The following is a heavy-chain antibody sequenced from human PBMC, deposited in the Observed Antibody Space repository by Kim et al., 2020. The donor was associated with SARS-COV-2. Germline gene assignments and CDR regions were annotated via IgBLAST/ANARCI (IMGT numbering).Heavy chain of an antibody. V-gene: IGHV4-39*01. D-gene: IGHD1-1*01. Sequence: SYNPSLQIRVTISVDTSKNQFSLNLRSVTATDTAVYYCARRGGIVNNYNYWGQGTLVTVSS. CDR3: ARRGGIVNNYNY. J-gene: IGHJ4*02.